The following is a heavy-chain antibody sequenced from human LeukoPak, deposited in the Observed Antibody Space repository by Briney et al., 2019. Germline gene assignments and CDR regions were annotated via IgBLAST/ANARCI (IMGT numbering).Heavy chain of an antibody. CDR1: GLSVNSNY. Sequence: PGGSLRLSCAASGLSVNSNYMSWVRQAPGKGLEWVSVISSGGSTNYADSVKGRFTISRDNAKNSLYLQMNSLRAEDTAVYYCARDCDPYSSSSCRDYFDYWGQGTLVTVSS. V-gene: IGHV3-53*01. CDR3: ARDCDPYSSSSCRDYFDY. D-gene: IGHD6-6*01. CDR2: ISSGGST. J-gene: IGHJ4*02.